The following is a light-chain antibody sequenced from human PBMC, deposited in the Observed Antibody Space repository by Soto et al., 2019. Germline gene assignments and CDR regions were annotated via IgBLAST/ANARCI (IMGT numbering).Light chain of an antibody. CDR3: LQGTHWPIT. CDR1: QSLLYSDGNTY. J-gene: IGKJ5*01. Sequence: DVVMTQSPLSLPVTLGQPASISCRSSQSLLYSDGNTYLSWFQQRPGQSPRRLIYTVSNRDSGVPDRFSGSGSGTAFTLIISRVEAEDVGVYFCLQGTHWPITFGQGTRLEIK. CDR2: TVS. V-gene: IGKV2-30*01.